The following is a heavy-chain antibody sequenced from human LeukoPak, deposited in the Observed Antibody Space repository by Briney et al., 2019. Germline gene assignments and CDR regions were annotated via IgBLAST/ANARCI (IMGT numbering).Heavy chain of an antibody. V-gene: IGHV3-49*03. CDR3: TSDLNGDYGFAFDI. Sequence: GGSLRRSCTASGFTFGDYAMSWFRQAPGKGLEWVGFIRSKAYGGTTEYAASVKGRFTISRDDSKSIAYLQMNSLRTEDTAVYYCTSDLNGDYGFAFDIWGQGTMVTVSS. CDR2: IRSKAYGGTT. J-gene: IGHJ3*02. D-gene: IGHD4-17*01. CDR1: GFTFGDYA.